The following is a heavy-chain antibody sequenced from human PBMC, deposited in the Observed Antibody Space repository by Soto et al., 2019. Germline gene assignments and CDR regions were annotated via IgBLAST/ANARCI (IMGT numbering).Heavy chain of an antibody. Sequence: ASETLSLTCAVSGGSISSGGYSWSWIRQPPGKGLEWIGYIYHSGSTYYNPSLKSRVTISVDRSKNQFSLKLSSVTAADTAVYYCAREDSRPPYYFDYWGQGTLVTVSS. V-gene: IGHV4-30-2*01. J-gene: IGHJ4*02. CDR2: IYHSGST. CDR1: GGSISSGGYS. CDR3: AREDSRPPYYFDY. D-gene: IGHD6-13*01.